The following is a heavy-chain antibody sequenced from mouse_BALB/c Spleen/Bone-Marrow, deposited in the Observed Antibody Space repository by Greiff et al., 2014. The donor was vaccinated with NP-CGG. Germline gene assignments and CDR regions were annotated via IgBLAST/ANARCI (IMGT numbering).Heavy chain of an antibody. D-gene: IGHD2-4*01. V-gene: IGHV1S41*01. CDR1: GYTFTSYW. Sequence: DLVKPGASVKLSCKASGYTFTSYWINWIKQRPGQGLEWIGRIAPGSGNTYYNEMFKGKATLTVDTSSSTAYIQLSSLSSEDSPVYFCARSPMITEAYAMDYWGQGTSATVSS. J-gene: IGHJ4*01. CDR3: ARSPMITEAYAMDY. CDR2: IAPGSGNT.